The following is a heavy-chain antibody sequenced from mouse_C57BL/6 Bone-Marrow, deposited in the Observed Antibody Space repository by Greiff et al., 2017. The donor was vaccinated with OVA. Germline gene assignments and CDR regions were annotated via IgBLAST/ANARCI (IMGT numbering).Heavy chain of an antibody. J-gene: IGHJ3*01. CDR1: GYTFTSYG. CDR3: ARERGITGFAY. CDR2: IYPRSGNT. Sequence: QVQLKESGAELARPGASVKLSCKASGYTFTSYGISWVKQSTGQGLEWIGEIYPRSGNTYYNEKFKGKATLTADKSSSTAYMELRSLTSEDSAVYFCARERGITGFAYWGQGTLVTVSA. D-gene: IGHD1-1*01. V-gene: IGHV1-81*01.